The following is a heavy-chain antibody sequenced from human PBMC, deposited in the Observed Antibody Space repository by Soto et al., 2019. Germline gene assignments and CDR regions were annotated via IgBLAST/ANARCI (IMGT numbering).Heavy chain of an antibody. CDR3: ARGLGGYNFWPS. Sequence: QVQLRQWGAGLLKPSETLSLTCAVFGGSFSGHYWSWIRQPPGKGLEWIGEINNSGSTNYNPSLKSRVTISVDTSKNPFSLKLSSVTAAATAVYLCARGLGGYNFWPSWGQGPLVTVSS. CDR2: INNSGST. D-gene: IGHD1-20*01. CDR1: GGSFSGHY. V-gene: IGHV4-34*01. J-gene: IGHJ1*01.